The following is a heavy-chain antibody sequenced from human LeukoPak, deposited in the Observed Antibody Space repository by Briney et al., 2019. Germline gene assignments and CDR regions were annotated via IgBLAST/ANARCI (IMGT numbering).Heavy chain of an antibody. D-gene: IGHD3-16*01. V-gene: IGHV3-9*01. J-gene: IGHJ4*02. CDR3: ARDKFGGTDY. CDR1: GFTFDDYA. CDR2: ISWNSGSK. Sequence: GGSLRLSCAASGFTFDDYAMHWVRQAPGKGLEWVSGISWNSGSKGYADSVKGRFTISRDNAKNSLYLQMNSLRAEDTAVYYCARDKFGGTDYWGQGTLVTVSS.